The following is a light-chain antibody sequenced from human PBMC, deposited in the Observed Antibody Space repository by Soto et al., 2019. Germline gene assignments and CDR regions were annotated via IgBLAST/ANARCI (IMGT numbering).Light chain of an antibody. V-gene: IGKV3-15*01. CDR3: QQYNNWVFT. J-gene: IGKJ3*01. CDR1: QSVRNN. Sequence: EIVMTQSPATLSMSPGERATLSCRASQSVRNNLAWYQQKPGQAPRLLIYGASTRATGIPARFSGSGSGTEFTLTISSLQSEDFAVYYCQQYNNWVFTFGPGTKVDIK. CDR2: GAS.